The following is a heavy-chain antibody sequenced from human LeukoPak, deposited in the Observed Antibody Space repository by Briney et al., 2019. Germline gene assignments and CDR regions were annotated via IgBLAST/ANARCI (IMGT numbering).Heavy chain of an antibody. CDR2: IKQDGSEK. CDR1: GFTFGDYA. V-gene: IGHV3-7*01. D-gene: IGHD2-15*01. CDR3: ARAIVVVAAIGSFDY. Sequence: AGGSLRHSCTASGFTFGDYAMSWVRQAPGKGLEWVANIKQDGSEKYYVDSVKGRFTISRDNAKNSLYLQMNSLRAEDTAVYYCARAIVVVAAIGSFDYWGQGTLVTVSS. J-gene: IGHJ4*02.